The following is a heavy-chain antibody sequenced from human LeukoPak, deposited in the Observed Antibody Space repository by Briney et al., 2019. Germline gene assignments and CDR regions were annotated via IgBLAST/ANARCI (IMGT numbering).Heavy chain of an antibody. D-gene: IGHD4-17*01. CDR2: INHSGST. J-gene: IGHJ3*02. CDR3: ARDPTRAFDI. V-gene: IGHV4-34*01. Sequence: PSETLSLTCAVYGGSYSGYYWSWIRQPPGKGLEWIGEINHSGSTNYNPSLKSRVTISVDTSKNQFSLKLRSVTAADTAVYYCARDPTRAFDIWGQGTMVTVSS. CDR1: GGSYSGYY.